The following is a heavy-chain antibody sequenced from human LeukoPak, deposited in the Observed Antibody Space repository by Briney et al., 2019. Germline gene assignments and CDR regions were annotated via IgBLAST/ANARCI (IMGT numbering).Heavy chain of an antibody. CDR3: VRSPAGGSYGDY. D-gene: IGHD3-16*01. V-gene: IGHV3-13*01. J-gene: IGHJ4*02. Sequence: GGSLRLSCAASGFTFSSYDMHWVRRATGKDLEWVSAIDTAGDTYYAGSVDGRFTTSRENAKNSFYLQMNILRAGDTAVYYCVRSPAGGSYGDYWGQGTLVTVSS. CDR1: GFTFSSYD. CDR2: IDTAGDT.